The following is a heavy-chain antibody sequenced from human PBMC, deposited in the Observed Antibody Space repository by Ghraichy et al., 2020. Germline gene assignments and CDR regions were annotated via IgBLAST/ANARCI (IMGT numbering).Heavy chain of an antibody. CDR3: AEDLVGLNNY. CDR2: INGNGGSM. Sequence: GGSLRLSCGASGFSFASHTMTWVRQAPGKGLEWVSAINGNGGSMYYADSVKGRFTISRDNSNNTLYLEMNNLRAEDTALYYCAEDLVGLNNYWGQGTLVTVSS. D-gene: IGHD1-26*01. V-gene: IGHV3-23*01. CDR1: GFSFASHT. J-gene: IGHJ4*02.